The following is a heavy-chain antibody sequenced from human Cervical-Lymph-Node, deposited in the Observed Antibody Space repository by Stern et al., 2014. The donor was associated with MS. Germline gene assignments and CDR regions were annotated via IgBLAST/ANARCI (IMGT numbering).Heavy chain of an antibody. CDR3: ARDALAGTAVPRHVDY. Sequence: QVQLVQSGAEVKKPGASVKVSCKASGYTFTNHSIHWVRQAPGQGLERMGILHPSGGGTNYAQKFDGRDTMTRDTATGTVYMEMSSLRSEDTAVYFCARDALAGTAVPRHVDYWGQGTLVTVSS. D-gene: IGHD6-19*01. V-gene: IGHV1-46*01. J-gene: IGHJ4*02. CDR1: GYTFTNHS. CDR2: LHPSGGGT.